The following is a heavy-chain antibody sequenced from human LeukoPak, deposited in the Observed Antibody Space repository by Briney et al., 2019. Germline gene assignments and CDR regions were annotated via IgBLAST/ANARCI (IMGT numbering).Heavy chain of an antibody. CDR3: ARDADYYDSSGLFDY. V-gene: IGHV3-9*01. Sequence: GGSLRLSCAASGFTFDDYAMHWVRQAPGKGLEWVSGISWNSGSIGYADSVKGRFTISRDNAKNSLYLQMNSLRAEDTAVYYCARDADYYDSSGLFDYWGQGTLVTVSS. D-gene: IGHD3-22*01. CDR1: GFTFDDYA. CDR2: ISWNSGSI. J-gene: IGHJ4*02.